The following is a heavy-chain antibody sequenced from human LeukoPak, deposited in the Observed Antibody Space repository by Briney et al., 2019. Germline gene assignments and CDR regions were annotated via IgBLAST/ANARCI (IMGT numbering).Heavy chain of an antibody. CDR2: IYYSGST. Sequence: PSETLSLTCTVSGGSISSYYWSWIRQPPGKGLEWIGYIYYSGSTNYNPSLKSRVTISVDTSKNQFSLKLSSVTAADTAVYYCARDLGVDGGYEQGYYYYGMDVWGQGTTVTVSS. J-gene: IGHJ6*02. D-gene: IGHD5-12*01. CDR3: ARDLGVDGGYEQGYYYYGMDV. V-gene: IGHV4-59*12. CDR1: GGSISSYY.